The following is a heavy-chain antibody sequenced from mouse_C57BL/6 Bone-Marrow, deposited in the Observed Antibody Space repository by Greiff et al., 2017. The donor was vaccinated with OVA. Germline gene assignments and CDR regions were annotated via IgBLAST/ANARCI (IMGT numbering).Heavy chain of an antibody. CDR3: ARGVWLSPFAY. J-gene: IGHJ3*01. V-gene: IGHV1-81*01. Sequence: VQLQESGAELARPGASVKLSCKASGYTFTSYGISWVKQRTGQGLEWIGEIYPRSGNTYYNEKFKGKATLTADKSSSTAYMELRSLTSEDSAVYFCARGVWLSPFAYWGQGTLVTVSA. CDR1: GYTFTSYG. CDR2: IYPRSGNT. D-gene: IGHD2-10*02.